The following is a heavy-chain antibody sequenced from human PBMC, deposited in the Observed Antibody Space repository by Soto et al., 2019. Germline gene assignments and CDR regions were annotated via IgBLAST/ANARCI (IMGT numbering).Heavy chain of an antibody. CDR2: ISYDGSNK. D-gene: IGHD1-26*01. Sequence: GGSLRLSCGASGFTFSSYAMHWVRQAPGKGLEWVAVISYDGSNKYYADSVKGRFTISRDNSKNTLYLQMNSLRAEDTAVYYCARVGYEWELYYYYGMDVWGQGTTVTVSS. CDR3: ARVGYEWELYYYYGMDV. J-gene: IGHJ6*02. CDR1: GFTFSSYA. V-gene: IGHV3-30-3*01.